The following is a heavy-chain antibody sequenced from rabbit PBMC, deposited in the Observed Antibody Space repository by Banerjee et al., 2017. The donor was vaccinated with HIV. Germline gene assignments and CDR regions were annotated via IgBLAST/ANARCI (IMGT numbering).Heavy chain of an antibody. CDR3: ARSYGSSTYYVRL. J-gene: IGHJ4*01. CDR2: IYTSSGST. CDR1: GFSFSSYYY. V-gene: IGHV1S40*01. D-gene: IGHD8-1*01. Sequence: QSLEESGGDLVKPGASLTLTCTASGFSFSSYYYMCWVRQAPGKGLELIACIYTSSGSTWYASWVNGRFTISKTSSTTVTLQMTSLTAADTATYFCARSYGSSTYYVRLWGQGTLVTVS.